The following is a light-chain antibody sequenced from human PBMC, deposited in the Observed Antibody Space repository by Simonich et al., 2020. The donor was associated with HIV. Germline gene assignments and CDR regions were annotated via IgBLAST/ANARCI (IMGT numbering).Light chain of an antibody. CDR2: GAS. J-gene: IGKJ1*01. CDR1: QSVSSN. Sequence: EIVLTQSPGTLSLSPGERATLSCRASQSVSSNLAWYQKKPGQAPRLLIYGASTRATGVPARFSGSGSGTDFTLTISRLEPEDFAVYYCQQYGSSPETFGQGTKVEIK. CDR3: QQYGSSPET. V-gene: IGKV3-20*01.